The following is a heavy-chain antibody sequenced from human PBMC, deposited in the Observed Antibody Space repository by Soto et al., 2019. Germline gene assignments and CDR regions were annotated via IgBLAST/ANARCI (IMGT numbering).Heavy chain of an antibody. D-gene: IGHD3-10*01. V-gene: IGHV4-31*03. J-gene: IGHJ5*02. CDR3: ARDYGSGTYYKGNWFDP. CDR1: GGSISSGGHY. CDR2: IDHSGST. Sequence: QVQLQESGPGLVKPSQTLSLTCSVSGGSISSGGHYWSWIRQHPGKGLEGIGYIDHSGSTYYNPSHKSRVTISVDTSKNQFPLNLRSVTAADTAVYYCARDYGSGTYYKGNWFDPWGQGTLVNVPS.